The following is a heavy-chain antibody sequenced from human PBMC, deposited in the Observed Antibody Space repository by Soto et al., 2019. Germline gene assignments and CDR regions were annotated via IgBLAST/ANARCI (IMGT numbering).Heavy chain of an antibody. D-gene: IGHD4-4*01. CDR3: ARDRTKVGSLVTTRPNLLLDY. J-gene: IGHJ4*02. Sequence: GGSLRLSCAASGFTFSSYGMHWVRQAPGKGLEWVAVIWYDGSNKYYADSVKGRFTISRDNSKNTLYLQMNSLRAEDTAVYYCARDRTKVGSLVTTRPNLLLDYWGQGTLVTVSS. CDR2: IWYDGSNK. V-gene: IGHV3-33*01. CDR1: GFTFSSYG.